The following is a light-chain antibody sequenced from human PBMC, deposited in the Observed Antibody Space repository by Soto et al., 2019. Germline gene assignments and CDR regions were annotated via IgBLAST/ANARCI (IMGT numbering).Light chain of an antibody. J-gene: IGLJ1*01. CDR3: QVWDSSSDHRV. V-gene: IGLV3-21*04. CDR2: YDS. Sequence: SYELTQPPSVSVAPGKTARITCGGNNIGSKGVHWYQQKPGQAPVLVIYYDSDRPSGIPERFSGSNSGNTATLTISRVEAGDEADYYCQVWDSSSDHRVFGTGTKVTVL. CDR1: NIGSKG.